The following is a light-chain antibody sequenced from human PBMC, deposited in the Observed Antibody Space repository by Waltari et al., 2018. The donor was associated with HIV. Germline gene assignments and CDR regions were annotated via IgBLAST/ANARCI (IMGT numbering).Light chain of an antibody. CDR3: LLSYSGTRRV. Sequence: QAVVTQEPSLTVSPGGTVTLTCGSNTGTVTSGHTPCWFQQKHGQAPRTLIYHTTNKQAGTPARFSGSLLGGKAALTLSGAQPEGEAEYYCLLSYSGTRRVFGGGTKLTVL. J-gene: IGLJ3*02. V-gene: IGLV7-46*01. CDR2: HTT. CDR1: TGTVTSGHT.